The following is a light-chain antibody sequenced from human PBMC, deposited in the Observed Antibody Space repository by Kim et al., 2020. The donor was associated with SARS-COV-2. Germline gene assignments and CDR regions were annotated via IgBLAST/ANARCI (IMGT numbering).Light chain of an antibody. Sequence: SVSPGERATLSCRASQSINTYLAWYQLKPGQAPRLLIYGASTRATGIPARFSGSGSGTEFTLTISSLQSEDFAVYYCQQYNNWWTFGQGTKVDIK. CDR2: GAS. CDR3: QQYNNWWT. J-gene: IGKJ1*01. CDR1: QSINTY. V-gene: IGKV3-15*01.